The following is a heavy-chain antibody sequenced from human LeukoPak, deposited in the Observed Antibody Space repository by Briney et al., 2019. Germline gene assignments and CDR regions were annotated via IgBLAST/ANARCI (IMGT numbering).Heavy chain of an antibody. CDR3: ARGGRYCSGGSCYLDFDY. J-gene: IGHJ4*02. V-gene: IGHV4-34*01. CDR1: GGSFSGYY. Sequence: KASETLSLTCAVHGGSFSGYYWSWIRQPPGKGLERRGEINHSGSTNYNPSLKSRVTISVDTSKNQFSLKLSSVTAADTAVYYCARGGRYCSGGSCYLDFDYWGQGTRVTVSS. D-gene: IGHD2-15*01. CDR2: INHSGST.